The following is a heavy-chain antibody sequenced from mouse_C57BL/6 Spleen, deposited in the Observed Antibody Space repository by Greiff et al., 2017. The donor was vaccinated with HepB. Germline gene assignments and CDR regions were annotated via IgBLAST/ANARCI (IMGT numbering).Heavy chain of an antibody. J-gene: IGHJ4*01. CDR1: GYTFTSYW. CDR3: TRPYYNGSRDYAMDY. CDR2: IHPNSGST. D-gene: IGHD1-1*01. Sequence: QVQLQQPGAELVKPGASVKLSCKASGYTFTSYWMHWVKQRPGQGLEWIGMIHPNSGSTNYNEKFKSKATLTVDKSSSTAYMQLSSLTSEDSAVYYCTRPYYNGSRDYAMDYWGQGTSVTVSS. V-gene: IGHV1-64*01.